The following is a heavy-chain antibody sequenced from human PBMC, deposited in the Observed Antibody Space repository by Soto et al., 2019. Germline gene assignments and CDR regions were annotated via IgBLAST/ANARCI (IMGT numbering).Heavy chain of an antibody. D-gene: IGHD2-15*01. CDR3: ARTSTFGSGGSCYRSYWYFDL. Sequence: QVQLQQWGAGLLKPSETLSLTCAVYGGSFSGYYWSWIRQPPGKGLEWIGEINHSGSTNYNPSLKSRVTISVDTSMNQFSLKLSSVTAADTAVYYCARTSTFGSGGSCYRSYWYFDLWGRGTLVPVSS. CDR2: INHSGST. J-gene: IGHJ2*01. V-gene: IGHV4-34*01. CDR1: GGSFSGYY.